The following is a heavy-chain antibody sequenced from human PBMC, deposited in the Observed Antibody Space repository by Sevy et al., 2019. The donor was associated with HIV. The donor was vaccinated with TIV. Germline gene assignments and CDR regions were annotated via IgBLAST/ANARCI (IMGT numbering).Heavy chain of an antibody. CDR2: TFPGNSDT. D-gene: IGHD4-4*01. CDR3: AGGPLGNPVDWFDS. J-gene: IGHJ5*01. Sequence: GESLKISCKVSGYIFISYWIAWVRQRPGKGLEWVGTTFPGNSDTRYGPSFKGQVTISADKSISTTFLQLGRRKASATAIYYWAGGPLGNPVDWFDSWGQGTLVTVSS. V-gene: IGHV5-51*01. CDR1: GYIFISYW.